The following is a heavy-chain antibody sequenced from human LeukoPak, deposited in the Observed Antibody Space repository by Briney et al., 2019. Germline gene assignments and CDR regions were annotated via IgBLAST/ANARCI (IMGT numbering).Heavy chain of an antibody. CDR2: IYYSGST. D-gene: IGHD6-13*01. V-gene: IGHV4-39*07. Sequence: SETLSLTCTVSGGSISNTLYFWGWIRQPPGKGLEWIGSIYYSGSTSYNPSLKSRVTISVDTSKNQFSLKLSSVTAADTAVYYCARRAFGAAGNRFDYWGQGTLVTVSS. J-gene: IGHJ4*02. CDR3: ARRAFGAAGNRFDY. CDR1: GGSISNTLYF.